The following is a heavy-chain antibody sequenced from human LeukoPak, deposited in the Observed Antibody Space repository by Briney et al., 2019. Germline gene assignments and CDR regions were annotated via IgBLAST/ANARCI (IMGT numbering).Heavy chain of an antibody. CDR2: ISYDGTNK. J-gene: IGHJ4*02. CDR1: GFTFGSYA. Sequence: GGSLRLSCAASGFTFGSYAMHWVRQAPGRGLEWVAGISYDGTNKYYADSVKGRFTISRDNSKNTLYLQMNSLRTDDTAVYYCARHNRDGYNYYFDYWGQGTLVTVSS. V-gene: IGHV3-30-3*01. D-gene: IGHD5-24*01. CDR3: ARHNRDGYNYYFDY.